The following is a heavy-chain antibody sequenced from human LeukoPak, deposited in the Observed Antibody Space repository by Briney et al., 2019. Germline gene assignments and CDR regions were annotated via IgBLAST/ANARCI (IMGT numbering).Heavy chain of an antibody. CDR1: GFTLSSNW. V-gene: IGHV3-74*03. Sequence: GGSLRLSCVASGFTLSSNWMHWVRQAPGKGLEWVSRIKNDGSRTTYADSVKGRFTISRDNARNTLYLQMSSLRAEDTAVYYCVRSDWFDPWGQGTPVTVSS. J-gene: IGHJ5*02. CDR3: VRSDWFDP. CDR2: IKNDGSRT.